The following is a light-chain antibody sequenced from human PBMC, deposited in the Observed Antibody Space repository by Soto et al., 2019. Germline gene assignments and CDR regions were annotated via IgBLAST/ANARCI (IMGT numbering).Light chain of an antibody. V-gene: IGKV1-39*01. Sequence: DIQMTQSPSSLSASVGDRVTITCRASQRIGNYLNWFQQKPGEAPKLLIYTASTLHSGVPSRFSGSGSGADFTLTITNLQPEDFATYYCQQSFNTPRTFGQGTKVEIK. J-gene: IGKJ1*01. CDR3: QQSFNTPRT. CDR2: TAS. CDR1: QRIGNY.